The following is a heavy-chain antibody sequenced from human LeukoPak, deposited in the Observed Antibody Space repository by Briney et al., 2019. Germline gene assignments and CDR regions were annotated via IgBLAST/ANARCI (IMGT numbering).Heavy chain of an antibody. D-gene: IGHD3-10*01. CDR3: ALVRGVIPKTNDAFDM. Sequence: GGSLRLSCAASGFTFSDYYMSWIRQAPGKGLEWLSYISSSSSYTNYADSVKGRFTISRDNAKNTLYLQMNSLRAEDTAVYFCALVRGVIPKTNDAFDMWGQGTMDIVSS. J-gene: IGHJ3*02. CDR2: ISSSSSYT. CDR1: GFTFSDYY. V-gene: IGHV3-11*06.